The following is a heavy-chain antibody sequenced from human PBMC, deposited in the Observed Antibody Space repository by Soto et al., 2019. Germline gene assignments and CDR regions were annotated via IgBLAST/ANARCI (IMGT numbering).Heavy chain of an antibody. CDR1: GFTFSSYA. Sequence: GGSLRPSCAASGFTFSSYAMHWVRQAPGKGLEYVSAISSNGGSTYYADSVKGRFTISRDNSKNTLYLQMGSLRAEDMAVYYCARGVYSSGYFDYWGQGTLVTVSS. J-gene: IGHJ4*02. CDR2: ISSNGGST. D-gene: IGHD6-19*01. V-gene: IGHV3-64*02. CDR3: ARGVYSSGYFDY.